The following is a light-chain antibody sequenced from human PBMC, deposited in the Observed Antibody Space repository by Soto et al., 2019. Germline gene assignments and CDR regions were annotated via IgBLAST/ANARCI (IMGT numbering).Light chain of an antibody. CDR2: EVT. J-gene: IGLJ3*02. V-gene: IGLV2-8*01. CDR3: SSYTSTNTWV. CDR1: SSDVGGYNH. Sequence: QSALTQPPSASGSPGQSVTISCTGTSSDVGGYNHVSWYQQHPGKAPRLMISEVTKRPSGVPDRFSGSRSGNTASLTVSGLQAEDEADYYCSSYTSTNTWVFGGGTKLTVL.